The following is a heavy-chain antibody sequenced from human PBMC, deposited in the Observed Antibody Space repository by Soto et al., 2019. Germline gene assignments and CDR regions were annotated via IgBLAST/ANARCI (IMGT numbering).Heavy chain of an antibody. CDR1: GGSFSGYY. D-gene: IGHD2-8*02. CDR3: ARDKITGLFDY. Sequence: QVQLQQWGAGLLKPSETLSLTCAVYGGSFSGYYWTWIRQPPGTGLEWIGEINHSGSTNYNPSLKSRATIAVDTSKNQFSLKLTSVIAADTAVYYCARDKITGLFDYWGQGTLVTVSS. J-gene: IGHJ4*02. CDR2: INHSGST. V-gene: IGHV4-34*01.